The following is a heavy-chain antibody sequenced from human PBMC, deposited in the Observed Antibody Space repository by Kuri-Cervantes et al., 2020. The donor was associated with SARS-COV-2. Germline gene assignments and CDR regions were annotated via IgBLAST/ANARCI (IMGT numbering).Heavy chain of an antibody. D-gene: IGHD6-6*01. Sequence: SVKVSCKASGCTFSSYAISWVRQAPGQGLEWMGGIIPIFGTANYAQKFQGRVTITADESTSTAYMELSSLRPEDTAMYYCARDISMVELGIAARLGYYYYGMDVWGQGTTVTVSS. CDR1: GCTFSSYA. CDR3: ARDISMVELGIAARLGYYYYGMDV. CDR2: IIPIFGTA. J-gene: IGHJ6*02. V-gene: IGHV1-69*13.